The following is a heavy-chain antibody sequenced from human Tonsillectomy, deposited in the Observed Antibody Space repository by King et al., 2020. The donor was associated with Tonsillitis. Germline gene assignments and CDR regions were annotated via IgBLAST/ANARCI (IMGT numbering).Heavy chain of an antibody. J-gene: IGHJ2*01. V-gene: IGHV3-33*01. CDR1: GFTFSNYA. CDR3: ARDISGDWYFDL. Sequence: VQLVESGGGVVQPGRSLRLSCAASGFTFSNYAMHWVRQAPGKGQEWVAVIWYDGSNKYYPDSVKGRFTISRDNSKNTLYLQMNSLRAEDTAVYYCARDISGDWYFDLWGRGTLVTVSS. CDR2: IWYDGSNK. D-gene: IGHD7-27*01.